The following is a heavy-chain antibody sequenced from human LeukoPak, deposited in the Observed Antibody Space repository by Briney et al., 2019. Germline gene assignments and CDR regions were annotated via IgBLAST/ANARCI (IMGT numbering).Heavy chain of an antibody. CDR3: AKSLRGYGGYDY. V-gene: IGHV3-23*01. J-gene: IGHJ4*02. CDR2: MSDSDDTT. Sequence: GGSLRLSRAASGFPFTHFAMSWVRQAPGKGLEAVATMSDSDDTTYHAASVMGRFTISRDKSKNILYLEMTSLRAEDTGKYFCAKSLRGYGGYDYWGQGTQVTVSS. D-gene: IGHD4/OR15-4a*01. CDR1: GFPFTHFA.